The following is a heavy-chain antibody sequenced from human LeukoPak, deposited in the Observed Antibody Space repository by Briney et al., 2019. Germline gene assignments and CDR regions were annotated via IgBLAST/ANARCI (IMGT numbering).Heavy chain of an antibody. V-gene: IGHV4-39*01. CDR1: GGSISSSSYY. Sequence: SETLSLTCTVSGGSISSSSYYWGWIRQPPGKGLEWIGSIYYSGSTYYNPSLKSRVTISVDTSKNQFSLKLSSVTAADTAVYYCAKTPLWFGELLGAFDIWGQGTMVTVSS. CDR2: IYYSGST. D-gene: IGHD3-10*01. CDR3: AKTPLWFGELLGAFDI. J-gene: IGHJ3*02.